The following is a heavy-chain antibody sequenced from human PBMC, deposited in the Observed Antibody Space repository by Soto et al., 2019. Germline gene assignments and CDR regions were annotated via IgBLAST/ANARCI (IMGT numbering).Heavy chain of an antibody. D-gene: IGHD3-10*01. CDR2: ISAYNGNT. Sequence: ASVKVSCKASGYTFTSYGISWVRQAPGQGLEWMGWISAYNGNTNYAQKLQGRVTMTTDTSTSTAYMELRSLRSDDTAVYYCARGYYGSGSYAKDYYYYGMDVWGQGTTVNVSS. V-gene: IGHV1-18*01. CDR3: ARGYYGSGSYAKDYYYYGMDV. J-gene: IGHJ6*01. CDR1: GYTFTSYG.